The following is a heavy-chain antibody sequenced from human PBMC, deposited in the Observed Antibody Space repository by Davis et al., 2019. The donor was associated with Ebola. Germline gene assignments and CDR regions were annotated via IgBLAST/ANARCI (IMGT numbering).Heavy chain of an antibody. D-gene: IGHD3-22*01. CDR1: GYTFTGYY. Sequence: ASVKVSCKASGYTFTGYYMHWVRQAPGQGLEWMGWINPNSGGTNYAQKFQGRVTMTRDTSISTAYMELSRLRSDDTAVYYCATYYYDSSGYYRPFDPWGQGTLVTVSS. CDR3: ATYYYDSSGYYRPFDP. CDR2: INPNSGGT. V-gene: IGHV1-2*02. J-gene: IGHJ5*02.